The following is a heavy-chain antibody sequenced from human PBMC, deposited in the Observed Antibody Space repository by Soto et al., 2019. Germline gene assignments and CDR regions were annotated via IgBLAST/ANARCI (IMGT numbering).Heavy chain of an antibody. V-gene: IGHV3-23*01. CDR1: GFSFSSYA. Sequence: DVQLLESGGGLVQPGGSLRLSCAASGFSFSSYAMVWVRQAPGKGLEWVAVISARGGSSYFADSVKGRFTLSRDNSKNVLSREMNSLRAEDTAIYFCAKGSIEYSASVDNWGQGPLVVVSS. D-gene: IGHD5-12*01. J-gene: IGHJ4*02. CDR2: ISARGGSS. CDR3: AKGSIEYSASVDN.